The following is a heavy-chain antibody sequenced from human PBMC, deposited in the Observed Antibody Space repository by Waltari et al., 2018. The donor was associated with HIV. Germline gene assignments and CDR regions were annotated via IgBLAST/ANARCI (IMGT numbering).Heavy chain of an antibody. V-gene: IGHV3-74*01. CDR3: ARRHSSEGILDY. J-gene: IGHJ4*02. CDR2: INGDESRI. Sequence: EVQLLESGGGLVQPGGSPRLSCVASGFPFSNYWMHWVRQGPGKGLVWVSRINGDESRILYADSVKGRFTISRDNARNTLYLQMNSLRAEDTAVYYCARRHSSEGILDYWGQGTLVTVSS. CDR1: GFPFSNYW. D-gene: IGHD6-19*01.